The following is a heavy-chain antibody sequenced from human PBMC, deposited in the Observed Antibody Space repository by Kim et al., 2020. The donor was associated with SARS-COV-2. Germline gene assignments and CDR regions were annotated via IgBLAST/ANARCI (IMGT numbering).Heavy chain of an antibody. CDR3: ASMVRGVIGGMDV. V-gene: IGHV1-69*02. D-gene: IGHD3-10*01. Sequence: YAQKLQGRVTITADNSTCPAYMELSSLSSEDTAVYYCASMVRGVIGGMDVWGQGTTVTVSS. J-gene: IGHJ6*02.